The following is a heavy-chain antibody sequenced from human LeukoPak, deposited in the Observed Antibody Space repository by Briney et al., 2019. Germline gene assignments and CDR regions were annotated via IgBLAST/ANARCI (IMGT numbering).Heavy chain of an antibody. CDR2: INHSGST. J-gene: IGHJ5*02. Sequence: SETLSLTCAVYGGSFSGYYWSWIRQPPGKGLEWIGEINHSGSTNYNPSLKSRVTISVDTSKNRFSLKLSSVTAADTAVYYCARGLVYARAIDPWGQGTLVTVSS. D-gene: IGHD2-8*01. V-gene: IGHV4-34*01. CDR3: ARGLVYARAIDP. CDR1: GGSFSGYY.